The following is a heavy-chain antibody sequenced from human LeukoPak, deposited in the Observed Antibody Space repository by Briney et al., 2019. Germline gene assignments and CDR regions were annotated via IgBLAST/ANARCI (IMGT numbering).Heavy chain of an antibody. CDR3: TTGMITFGGVIAPTDY. D-gene: IGHD3-16*02. J-gene: IGHJ4*02. CDR2: IKSKTDGGTT. CDR1: GFTFSSYS. V-gene: IGHV3-15*07. Sequence: GGSLRLSCAASGFTFSSYSMNWVRQAPGKGLEWVGRIKSKTDGGTTDYAAPVKGRFTISRDDSKNTLYLQMNGLKTEDTAVYYCTTGMITFGGVIAPTDYWGQGTLVTVSS.